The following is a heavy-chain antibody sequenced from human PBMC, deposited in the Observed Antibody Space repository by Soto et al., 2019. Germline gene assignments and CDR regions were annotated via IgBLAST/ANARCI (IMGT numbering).Heavy chain of an antibody. CDR3: ARLVGLEQLALN. Sequence: PSETLSLTCTVSGVSIHNSHSFWGWIRQPPGKGLEWIGSIYYSGSTYYNPSLKSRVTISVDTSKNQFSLKLSSVTAADTAVYYCARLVGLEQLALNWGQGTLVTVSS. J-gene: IGHJ4*02. V-gene: IGHV4-39*01. CDR1: GVSIHNSHSF. CDR2: IYYSGST. D-gene: IGHD6-13*01.